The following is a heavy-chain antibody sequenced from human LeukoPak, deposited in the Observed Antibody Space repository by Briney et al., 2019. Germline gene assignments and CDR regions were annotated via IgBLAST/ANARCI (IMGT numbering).Heavy chain of an antibody. D-gene: IGHD3-10*01. V-gene: IGHV3-30*04. J-gene: IGHJ4*02. CDR2: ISNDEKHK. CDR1: RFTFSSYT. CDR3: ARDAQGGDGDFDF. Sequence: GGSLRLSCAASRFTFSSYTMHWVRQAPGKGLEWVALISNDEKHKYYADSVKGRFTISRDNSKNTLYLQMNGLRAEDTAVYYCARDAQGGDGDFDFWGQGTLVTLSS.